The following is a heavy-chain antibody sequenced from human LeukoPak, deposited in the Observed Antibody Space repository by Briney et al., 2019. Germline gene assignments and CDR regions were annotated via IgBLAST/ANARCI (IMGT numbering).Heavy chain of an antibody. V-gene: IGHV4-59*01. CDR1: GGSISSYY. CDR2: IYYSGST. J-gene: IGHJ4*02. Sequence: SETLSLTCTVSGGSISSYYWSWIRKPPGKGLEWIGYIYYSGSTNYNPSLKSRVTISVDTSKNQFSLKLSSVTAADTAVYYCARAVAVAGGFDYWGQGTLVTVSS. D-gene: IGHD6-19*01. CDR3: ARAVAVAGGFDY.